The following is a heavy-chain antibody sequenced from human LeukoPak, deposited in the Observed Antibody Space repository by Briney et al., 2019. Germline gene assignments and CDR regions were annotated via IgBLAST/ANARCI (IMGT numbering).Heavy chain of an antibody. V-gene: IGHV3-21*01. CDR3: ARVWTGQWPPHYYYMDV. Sequence: GGSLRLSCAASGFTFSSYSMNWVRQAPGKGLEWVSCISSSSSYIYYADSVKGRFTISRDNAKNSLYLQMNSLRAEDTAVYYCARVWTGQWPPHYYYMDVWGKGTTVTISS. D-gene: IGHD6-19*01. J-gene: IGHJ6*03. CDR1: GFTFSSYS. CDR2: ISSSSSYI.